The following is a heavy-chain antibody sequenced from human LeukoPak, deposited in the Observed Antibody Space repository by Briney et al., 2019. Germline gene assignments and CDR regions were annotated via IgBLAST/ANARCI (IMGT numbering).Heavy chain of an antibody. J-gene: IGHJ4*02. CDR3: AKGGSSWYYFDY. CDR1: GFTVSSNY. CDR2: ISGSGGST. Sequence: GGSLRLSCAASGFTVSSNYMSWVRQAPGKGLEWVSAISGSGGSTYYADSVKGRFTISRDNSKNTLYLQMNSLRAEDTAVYYCAKGGSSWYYFDYWGQGTLVTVSS. D-gene: IGHD6-13*01. V-gene: IGHV3-23*01.